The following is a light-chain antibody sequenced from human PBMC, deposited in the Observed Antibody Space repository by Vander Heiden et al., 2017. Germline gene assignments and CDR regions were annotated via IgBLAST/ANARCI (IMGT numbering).Light chain of an antibody. Sequence: GDRVTISCWASQAISSSLAWYQQTPGKPPKLLIYDASSWASGVPARFSGSGSGTDFTLTITSLQPEDFVIYYCQQYNSPPLTFGQGTRLEIK. CDR3: QQYNSPPLT. CDR2: DAS. V-gene: IGKV1-13*02. J-gene: IGKJ5*01. CDR1: QAISSS.